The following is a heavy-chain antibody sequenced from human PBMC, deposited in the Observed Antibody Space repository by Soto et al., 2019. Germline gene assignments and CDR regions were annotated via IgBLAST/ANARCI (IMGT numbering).Heavy chain of an antibody. CDR2: FDPEDGET. CDR3: ATIIPEGAAFDP. D-gene: IGHD6-25*01. CDR1: GYTLTELS. Sequence: GTSVKVSCKVSGYTLTELSMHWVRQAPGKGLEWMGGFDPEDGETIYAQKFQGRVTMTEDTSTDTAYMELSSLRSEDTAVYYCATIIPEGAAFDPWGQGTLVTVSS. J-gene: IGHJ5*02. V-gene: IGHV1-24*01.